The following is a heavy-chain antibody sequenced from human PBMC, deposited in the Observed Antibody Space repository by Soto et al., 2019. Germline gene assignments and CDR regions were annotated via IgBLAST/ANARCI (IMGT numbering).Heavy chain of an antibody. CDR1: GGSFSGYY. CDR3: ARGSHFYFSGVYPVSFYF. V-gene: IGHV4-34*01. D-gene: IGHD3-10*01. J-gene: IGHJ3*01. Sequence: SETLSLTCAVYGGSFSGYYWGWFRQPPGKGLEWIGEVKHSGNINYNPSLKTRLTVSVDTSKNQFSLKLSSMTAADTAMYYCARGSHFYFSGVYPVSFYFWGQGTMVPVSS. CDR2: VKHSGNI.